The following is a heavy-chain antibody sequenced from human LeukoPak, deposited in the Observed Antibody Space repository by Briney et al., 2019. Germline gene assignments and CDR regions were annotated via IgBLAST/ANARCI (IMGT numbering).Heavy chain of an antibody. V-gene: IGHV1-2*02. Sequence: ASVKVSCKASGYTFTGYYMHWVRRAPGQGLEWMGWINPNSGGTNYAQKFQGRVTMARDTSISTAYMELSRLRSDDTAVYYCARPYNWNADYMDVWGKGTTVTVSS. CDR3: ARPYNWNADYMDV. J-gene: IGHJ6*03. D-gene: IGHD1-1*01. CDR1: GYTFTGYY. CDR2: INPNSGGT.